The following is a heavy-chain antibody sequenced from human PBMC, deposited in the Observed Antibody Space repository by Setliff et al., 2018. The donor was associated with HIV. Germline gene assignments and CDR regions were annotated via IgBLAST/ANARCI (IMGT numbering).Heavy chain of an antibody. J-gene: IGHJ5*02. D-gene: IGHD6-13*01. CDR2: IKQDASEK. Sequence: GGSLRLSCAASGFTFGSYWMSWVRQAPGKGLEWVANIKQDASEKYYGDSVKGRFTISRDNAKNSLYLQMNSLRADDTAVYYCARGGTYSSSFNWFDPWGQGTLVTVSS. V-gene: IGHV3-7*01. CDR1: GFTFGSYW. CDR3: ARGGTYSSSFNWFDP.